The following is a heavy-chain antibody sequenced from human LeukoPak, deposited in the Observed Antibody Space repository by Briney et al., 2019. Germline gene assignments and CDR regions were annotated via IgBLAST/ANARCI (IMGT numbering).Heavy chain of an antibody. Sequence: GGSLRLSCAASGFTFSSYEMNWVRQAPGKGLEWVSAISGSGGSTYYADSVKGRFTISRDNAKNSLFLQMNSLRAEDTAVYYCARDGTFSTRGAFDIWGQGTMVTVSS. D-gene: IGHD1-1*01. V-gene: IGHV3-48*03. CDR1: GFTFSSYE. CDR2: ISGSGGST. J-gene: IGHJ3*02. CDR3: ARDGTFSTRGAFDI.